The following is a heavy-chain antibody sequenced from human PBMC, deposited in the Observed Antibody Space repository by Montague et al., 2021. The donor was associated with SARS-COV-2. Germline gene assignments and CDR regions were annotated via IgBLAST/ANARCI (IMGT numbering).Heavy chain of an antibody. V-gene: IGHV4-34*01. CDR2: INHSGST. CDR1: GGSFSGYY. Sequence: SETLSLTCAVYGGSFSGYYWSWIRQPPGKGLEWIGEINHSGSTNYNPSLKSRVTISVDTSKNQFSLKLSSVTAADTAVYYCARGPPVSQFLRTYSSSWYWFDPWGQGTLVTVSS. D-gene: IGHD6-13*01. J-gene: IGHJ5*02. CDR3: ARGPPVSQFLRTYSSSWYWFDP.